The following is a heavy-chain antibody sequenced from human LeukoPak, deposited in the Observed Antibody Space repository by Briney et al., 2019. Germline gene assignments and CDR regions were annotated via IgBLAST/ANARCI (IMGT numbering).Heavy chain of an antibody. V-gene: IGHV3-66*01. D-gene: IGHD1-1*01. J-gene: IGHJ4*02. Sequence: GGSLRLSCAASGFTVSNNYMGWVRQAPGKGLEWVSVIYSGGSTYYADSVKGRFTISRDNSKNTLYLQMNRLRAEDTAVYYCARYNLTSTFEYWGQGTLVTVSS. CDR1: GFTVSNNY. CDR2: IYSGGST. CDR3: ARYNLTSTFEY.